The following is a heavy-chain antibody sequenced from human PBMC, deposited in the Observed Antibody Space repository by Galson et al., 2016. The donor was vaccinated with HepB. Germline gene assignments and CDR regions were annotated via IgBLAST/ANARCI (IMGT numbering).Heavy chain of an antibody. J-gene: IGHJ4*02. D-gene: IGHD5-18*01. V-gene: IGHV3-23*01. CDR2: VSDTGANT. CDR3: ARDGYNHVPRDY. CDR1: GFTLSAYA. Sequence: SLRLSCAASGFTLSAYAMNWVRQAPGKGLEWVSSVSDTGANTYHAESVKGRFTISRANSKNTLYLQINSLTAADTAVYYCARDGYNHVPRDYGGPGTLVTVSS.